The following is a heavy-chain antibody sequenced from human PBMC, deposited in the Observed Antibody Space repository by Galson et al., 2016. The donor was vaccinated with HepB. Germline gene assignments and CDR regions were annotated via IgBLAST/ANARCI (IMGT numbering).Heavy chain of an antibody. CDR1: GFTFSSYW. D-gene: IGHD3-3*01. Sequence: SLRLSCAASGFTFSSYWMYWVRQAPGKGLVWVSRINGDGTNTTFADSVKGRFTISRDNAKNTLYLQMNSLRAEDTAVYYCAREGTYDDFWSGPVENFDIWGQGTMVTVSS. CDR2: INGDGTNT. J-gene: IGHJ3*02. V-gene: IGHV3-74*03. CDR3: AREGTYDDFWSGPVENFDI.